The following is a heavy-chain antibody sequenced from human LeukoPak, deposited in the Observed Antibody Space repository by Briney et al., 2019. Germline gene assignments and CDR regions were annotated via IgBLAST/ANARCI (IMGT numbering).Heavy chain of an antibody. Sequence: GGSLRLSCAASGFTFSYYGLSWVRQAPGKGLELVSGISGRDNGTYYGDSVKGRFTISRDNSKNTLYLQMSSLTAEDTAVYYCAKGLYHYYGSGSYTLDFWGQGTQVTVSS. CDR1: GFTFSYYG. CDR3: AKGLYHYYGSGSYTLDF. D-gene: IGHD3-10*01. J-gene: IGHJ4*02. V-gene: IGHV3-23*02. CDR2: ISGRDNGT.